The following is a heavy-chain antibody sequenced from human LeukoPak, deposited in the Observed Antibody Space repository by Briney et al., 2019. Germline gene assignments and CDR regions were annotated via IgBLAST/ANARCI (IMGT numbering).Heavy chain of an antibody. D-gene: IGHD6-13*01. CDR3: ARCGDIAAAESWFDP. CDR1: GYTLTELS. J-gene: IGHJ5*02. Sequence: GASVKVSCKVSGYTLTELSMHWVRQAPGKGLEWMGGFDPEDDETIYAQKFQGRVTMTRDTSTSTVYMELSSLRSEDTAVYYCARCGDIAAAESWFDPWGQGTLVTVSS. CDR2: FDPEDDET. V-gene: IGHV1-24*01.